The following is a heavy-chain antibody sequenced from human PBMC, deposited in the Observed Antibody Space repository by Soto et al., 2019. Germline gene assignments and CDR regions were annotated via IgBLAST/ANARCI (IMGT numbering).Heavy chain of an antibody. J-gene: IGHJ4*02. CDR2: IIPILGTS. Sequence: SVKVSCKASGNTLSSYAFTWVRQAPGKGFELLGGIIPILGTSDYAQKFHGRVTITADESTTTVYMELSGLTSEDTAMYYCARGYQPMLPFDYWGQGTLVTVSS. CDR1: GNTLSSYA. D-gene: IGHD2-2*01. CDR3: ARGYQPMLPFDY. V-gene: IGHV1-69*13.